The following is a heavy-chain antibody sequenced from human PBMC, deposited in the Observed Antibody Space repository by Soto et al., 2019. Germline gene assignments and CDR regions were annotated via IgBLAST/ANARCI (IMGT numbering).Heavy chain of an antibody. D-gene: IGHD6-13*01. V-gene: IGHV1-46*03. Sequence: ASLKVSYKASGHTFSNYYMHWVRQAPEQGLERMGIINPSSGSTNYAQKYQSRVTMTRDTSTSTVNMEISSLRSEYTAVYCYDRADCSSRWGAWLDQWGKGNMVTVCS. J-gene: IGHJ5*02. CDR3: DRADCSSRWGAWLDQ. CDR2: INPSSGST. CDR1: GHTFSNYY.